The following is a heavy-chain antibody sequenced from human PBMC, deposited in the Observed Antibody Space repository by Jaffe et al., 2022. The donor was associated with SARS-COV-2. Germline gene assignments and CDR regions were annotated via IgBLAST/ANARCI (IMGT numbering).Heavy chain of an antibody. V-gene: IGHV3-33*01. CDR1: GFTFSSYG. Sequence: QVQLVESGGGVVQPGRSLRLSCAASGFTFSSYGMHWVRQAPGKGLEWVAVIWYDGSNKYYADSVKGRFTISRDNSKNTLYLQMNSLRAEDTAVYYCARLPRPSDPFDYWGQGTLVTVSS. J-gene: IGHJ4*02. CDR2: IWYDGSNK. CDR3: ARLPRPSDPFDY.